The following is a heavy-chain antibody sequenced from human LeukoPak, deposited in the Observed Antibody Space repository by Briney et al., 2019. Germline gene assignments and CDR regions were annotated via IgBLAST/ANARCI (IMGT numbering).Heavy chain of an antibody. J-gene: IGHJ4*02. CDR2: FDPEDGET. CDR1: GYTLTELS. CDR3: ATPSYYGSGSQFDY. D-gene: IGHD3-10*01. V-gene: IGHV1-24*01. Sequence: ASVKVSCKVSGYTLTELSMHWVRQAPGKGLEWMGGFDPEDGETIYAQKFQGRVTMTEDTSTDTAYMELSSLRSEDTAVYYCATPSYYGSGSQFDYWGQGTLVTVSS.